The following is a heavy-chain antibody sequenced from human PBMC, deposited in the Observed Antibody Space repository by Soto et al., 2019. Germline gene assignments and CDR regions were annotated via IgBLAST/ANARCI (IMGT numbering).Heavy chain of an antibody. CDR1: GGSISSGDHY. CDR3: ARTSQQLARRWFDP. Sequence: QVQLQESGPGLVKPSQTLSLTCTVSGGSISSGDHYWSWIRQPPGKGLEWIGYIYYSGSTNYNPSLKSRVTISVDTSKNQYSLKLSSVTAADTAVYYCARTSQQLARRWFDPWGQGTLVTVSS. V-gene: IGHV4-30-4*08. J-gene: IGHJ5*02. CDR2: IYYSGST. D-gene: IGHD6-13*01.